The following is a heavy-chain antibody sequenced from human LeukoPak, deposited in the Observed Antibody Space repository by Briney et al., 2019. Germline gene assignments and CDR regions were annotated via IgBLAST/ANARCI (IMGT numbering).Heavy chain of an antibody. V-gene: IGHV3-23*01. CDR3: AKDRTVGASYWYFDL. Sequence: GGSLRLSCAASGVTLSSYAMSWARQAPGKGLEWASGISSSGSGGNTYYADSVKGRFTISRDSSKNTLFLHMNTLRAEDTAIYYCAKDRTVGASYWYFDLWGRGTLVTVSS. J-gene: IGHJ2*01. CDR1: GVTLSSYA. CDR2: ISSSGSGGNT. D-gene: IGHD1-26*01.